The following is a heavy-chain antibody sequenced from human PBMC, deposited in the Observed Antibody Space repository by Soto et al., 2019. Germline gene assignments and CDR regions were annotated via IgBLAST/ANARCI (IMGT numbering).Heavy chain of an antibody. CDR3: ARGSVHFDY. Sequence: QVQLVESGGGVVQPGRSLRLSCAASGFTFSSYGMHWVRQAPGKGLEWVAVIWYDGSNKYYADSVKGRFTISRDNSKNTLYRQMNRLRAEDTAVYYCARGSVHFDYWGQGTLVTVSS. CDR1: GFTFSSYG. V-gene: IGHV3-33*01. CDR2: IWYDGSNK. J-gene: IGHJ4*02. D-gene: IGHD3-10*01.